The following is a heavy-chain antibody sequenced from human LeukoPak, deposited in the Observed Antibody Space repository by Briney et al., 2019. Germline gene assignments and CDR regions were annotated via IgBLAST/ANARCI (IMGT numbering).Heavy chain of an antibody. V-gene: IGHV4-59*01. J-gene: IGHJ4*02. D-gene: IGHD3-10*01. CDR2: IYYSGST. CDR1: GGSISSYY. CDR3: ARGRGMVRGVIITYFDY. Sequence: SETLTLTCTVSGGSISSYYWSWVRQPPGKGLEWIGYIYYSGSTNYNPSSKSRVTIAVATSKNQFSLELSSVTAADTAVYYCARGRGMVRGVIITYFDYWGQGTLVTVSS.